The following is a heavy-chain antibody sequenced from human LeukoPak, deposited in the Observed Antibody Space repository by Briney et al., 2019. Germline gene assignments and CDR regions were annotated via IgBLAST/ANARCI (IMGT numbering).Heavy chain of an antibody. D-gene: IGHD3-22*01. V-gene: IGHV4-39*01. Sequence: PSETLSLTCTVSGGSISSSSYYWGWIRQPPGKGLEWIGSIYYSGSTYYNPSLKSRVTISIDTSKNQFSLKLSSVTAADTAVYYCARRGRYYYDWEDWGQGTLVTVSS. J-gene: IGHJ4*02. CDR1: GGSISSSSYY. CDR2: IYYSGST. CDR3: ARRGRYYYDWED.